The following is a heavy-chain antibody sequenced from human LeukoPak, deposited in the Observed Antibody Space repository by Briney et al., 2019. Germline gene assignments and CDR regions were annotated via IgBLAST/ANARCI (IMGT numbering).Heavy chain of an antibody. D-gene: IGHD6-19*01. CDR2: IYQRGDT. CDR3: ATSPRASSPLYYGMDV. CDR1: GGSISNSSYY. V-gene: IGHV4-39*07. J-gene: IGHJ6*02. Sequence: SETLSLTCTVSGGSISNSSYYWGWIRQPPGKGLEWIANIYQRGDTYYNPSLKSRVTISGDTSKNKFSLKVNSVTAADTAVYYCATSPRASSPLYYGMDVWGQGTTVTVSS.